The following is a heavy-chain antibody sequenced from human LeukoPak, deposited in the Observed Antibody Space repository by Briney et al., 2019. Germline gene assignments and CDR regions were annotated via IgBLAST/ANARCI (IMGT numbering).Heavy chain of an antibody. V-gene: IGHV3-48*03. CDR3: ASLPTVTTSGYMDV. Sequence: PGGSLRLSCAASGFTFSSYEMNWVRQAPGKGLEGVSYISSSGSTIYYADSVKGRFTISRDNAKNSLYLQMNSLRAEDTAVYYCASLPTVTTSGYMDVWGKGTTVTVSS. J-gene: IGHJ6*03. D-gene: IGHD4-17*01. CDR1: GFTFSSYE. CDR2: ISSSGSTI.